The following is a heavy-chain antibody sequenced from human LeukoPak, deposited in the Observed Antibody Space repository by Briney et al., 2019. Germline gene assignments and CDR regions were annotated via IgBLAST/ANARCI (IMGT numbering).Heavy chain of an antibody. CDR3: AREVDFWSSFDP. D-gene: IGHD3-3*01. CDR2: IWYDGSNK. J-gene: IGHJ5*02. CDR1: GFTFSSYG. Sequence: GGSLRLSCAASGFTFSSYGMHWVRQAPGKGLEWVAVIWYDGSNKYYADSVKGRFTISRDNSKNTLYLQMNSLRAEDTAVYYSAREVDFWSSFDPWGQGTLVTVSS. V-gene: IGHV3-33*01.